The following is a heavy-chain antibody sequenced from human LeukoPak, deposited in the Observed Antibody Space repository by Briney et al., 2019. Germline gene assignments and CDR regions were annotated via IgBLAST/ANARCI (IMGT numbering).Heavy chain of an antibody. J-gene: IGHJ4*02. Sequence: SVKVSCKASGGTFSSYAISWVRQAPGQGLERMGRIIPIFGTANYAQKFQGRVTITTDESTSTAYMELSSLRSEDTAVYYCARSMVASYYFDYWGQGTLVTVSS. V-gene: IGHV1-69*05. CDR2: IIPIFGTA. CDR3: ARSMVASYYFDY. CDR1: GGTFSSYA. D-gene: IGHD4/OR15-4a*01.